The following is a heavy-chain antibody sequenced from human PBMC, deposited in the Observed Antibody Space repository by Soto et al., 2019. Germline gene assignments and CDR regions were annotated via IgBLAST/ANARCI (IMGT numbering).Heavy chain of an antibody. CDR1: GGSFNGYY. J-gene: IGHJ4*02. CDR2: IYYSGST. D-gene: IGHD1-7*01. CDR3: ARGSRSLSTELFDY. V-gene: IGHV4-31*11. Sequence: SETLSLTCAVSGGSFNGYYWSWIRQHPGKGLEWIGYIYYSGSTYYNPSLKSRVTISVDTSKNQFSLKLSSVTAADTAVYYCARGSRSLSTELFDYWGQGTLVTVSS.